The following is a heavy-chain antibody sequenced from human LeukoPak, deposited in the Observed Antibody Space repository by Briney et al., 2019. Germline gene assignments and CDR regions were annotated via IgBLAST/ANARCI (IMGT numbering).Heavy chain of an antibody. D-gene: IGHD3-16*01. CDR1: GGSISSSSYY. J-gene: IGHJ4*02. V-gene: IGHV4-39*07. CDR2: IYYSGST. Sequence: PSETLSLTCTVSGGSISSSSYYWGWIRQPPGKGLEWIGSIYYSGSTYYNPSLKSRVTISVDTSKNQFSLKLSSVTAADTAVYYCARDHRSDDYVWGSYVHWGQGTLVTVSS. CDR3: ARDHRSDDYVWGSYVH.